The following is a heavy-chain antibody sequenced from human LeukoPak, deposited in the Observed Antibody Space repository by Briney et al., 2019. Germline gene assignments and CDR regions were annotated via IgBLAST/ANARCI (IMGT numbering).Heavy chain of an antibody. CDR1: GGSIGSGSYY. CDR2: IYTTGNT. CDR3: ARDLSDSLSSGFWFDP. J-gene: IGHJ5*02. V-gene: IGHV4-61*02. D-gene: IGHD6-19*01. Sequence: SQTLSLTCTVSGGSIGSGSYYWSWIRQPAGKGLEWIGRIYTTGNTDYNPSLKSRVTISVDTSKNQFSLRLSSVTAADTAVYYCARDLSDSLSSGFWFDPWGQGTLVTVSS.